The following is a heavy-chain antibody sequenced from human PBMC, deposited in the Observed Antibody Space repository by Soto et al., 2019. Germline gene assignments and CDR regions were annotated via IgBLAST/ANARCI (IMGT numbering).Heavy chain of an antibody. D-gene: IGHD1-1*01. CDR2: ISSSSGYI. J-gene: IGHJ5*02. CDR1: GFTFSAYS. V-gene: IGHV3-21*01. CDR3: AREASSTVTPS. Sequence: GGSLRLACAASGFTFSAYSMNWVRQAPGKGLEWVSSISSSSGYISYADSVKGRFTISRDNPRNSLYLQMNSLRAEDTAVYYCAREASSTVTPSWGQGTLVTVSS.